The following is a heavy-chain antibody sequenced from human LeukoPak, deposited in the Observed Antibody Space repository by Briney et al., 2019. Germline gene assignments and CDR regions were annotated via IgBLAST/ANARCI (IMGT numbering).Heavy chain of an antibody. CDR1: GFTFDDYT. CDR3: AKGYSSGWYPFDY. V-gene: IGHV3-43*01. J-gene: IGHJ4*02. CDR2: ITWDSGTT. Sequence: PGGSLRLSCAASGFTFDDYTMHWVRQAPGKSLEWVSLITWDSGTTYYKDSVKGRFTISRDNSKNSLYLQMNSLRTEGTALYYCAKGYSSGWYPFDYWGQGTLVTVSS. D-gene: IGHD6-19*01.